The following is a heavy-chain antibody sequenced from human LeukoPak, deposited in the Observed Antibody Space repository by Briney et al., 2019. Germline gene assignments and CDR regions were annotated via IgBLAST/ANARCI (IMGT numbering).Heavy chain of an antibody. D-gene: IGHD1-26*01. Sequence: SETLSLTCTVPGGAISSYYWSWIRQSPGKGLAWVGYVYDSGSTNYNPSLKSRVTISVDTSRSQFSLKLSSVTAADTAVYYCVRHKSGSFYSFDYWGQGTLVTVSS. V-gene: IGHV4-59*08. CDR3: VRHKSGSFYSFDY. CDR1: GGAISSYY. J-gene: IGHJ4*02. CDR2: VYDSGST.